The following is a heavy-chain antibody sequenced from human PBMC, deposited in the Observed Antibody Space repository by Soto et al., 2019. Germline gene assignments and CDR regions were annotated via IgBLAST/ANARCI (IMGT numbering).Heavy chain of an antibody. D-gene: IGHD6-13*01. J-gene: IGHJ6*02. Sequence: SETLSLTCTVSGGSISSYYWSWIRQPPGKGLEWIGYIYYSGSTNYNPSLKSRVTISVDTSKNQFSLKLSSVTAADTAVYYCARDLGWAAAAGTDYYYYGMDVWGQGTTVTVSS. V-gene: IGHV4-59*01. CDR2: IYYSGST. CDR3: ARDLGWAAAAGTDYYYYGMDV. CDR1: GGSISSYY.